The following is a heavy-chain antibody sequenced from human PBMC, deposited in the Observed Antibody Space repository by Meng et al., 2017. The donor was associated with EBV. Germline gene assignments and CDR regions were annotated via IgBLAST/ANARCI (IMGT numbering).Heavy chain of an antibody. V-gene: IGHV3-21*01. CDR2: ISSSSSYI. CDR1: GFTFSSYS. D-gene: IGHD4-17*01. CDR3: ARNRGNGDYYFDY. J-gene: IGHJ4*02. Sequence: VVLVGSGGGLIKPGGSLRLSGAAYGFTFSSYSRNWVRQAPGKGLEWVSSISSSSSYIYYADSVKGRFTISRDNAKNSLYLQMNSLRAEDTAVYYCARNRGNGDYYFDYWGQGTLVTVSS.